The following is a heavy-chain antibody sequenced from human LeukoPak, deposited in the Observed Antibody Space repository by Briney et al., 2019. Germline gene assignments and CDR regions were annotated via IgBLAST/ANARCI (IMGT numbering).Heavy chain of an antibody. J-gene: IGHJ6*03. CDR2: ISGSGGST. CDR3: AKDLAAEAYYYMDV. Sequence: PGGSLRLFCAAPGFTFSSYAMSWVRQAPGKGLEWVSAISGSGGSTYYADSVKGRFTISRDNSKNTLYLQMNSLRAEDTAVYYCAKDLAAEAYYYMDVWGKGTTVTVSS. CDR1: GFTFSSYA. V-gene: IGHV3-23*01. D-gene: IGHD2-15*01.